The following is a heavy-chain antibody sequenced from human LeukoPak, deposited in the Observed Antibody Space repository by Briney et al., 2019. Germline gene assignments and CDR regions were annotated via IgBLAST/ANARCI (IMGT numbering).Heavy chain of an antibody. CDR1: GGSISSGDYY. D-gene: IGHD1-1*01. CDR3: ARDSARTTPRPNYYYYGMDV. Sequence: PSETLSLTCTVSGGSISSGDYYWSWIRQPPEKGLEWIGYIYYSGSTYYNPSLKSRVTISVDTSKNQFSLKLSSVTAADTAVYYCARDSARTTPRPNYYYYGMDVWGQGTTVTVSS. J-gene: IGHJ6*02. CDR2: IYYSGST. V-gene: IGHV4-30-4*01.